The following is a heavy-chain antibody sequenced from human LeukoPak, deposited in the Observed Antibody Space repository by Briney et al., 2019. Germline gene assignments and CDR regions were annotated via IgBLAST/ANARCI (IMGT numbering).Heavy chain of an antibody. D-gene: IGHD1-26*01. CDR1: GFTFSNYD. Sequence: GSLRLSCAASGFTFSNYDMHWVRQAPGKGLEWVAVIWYDGSNKYYADSVKGRFTLSRDNSKITLYLQMNSLRAEDTAVYYCAKRNSGNYFDDWGQGSLVTVSS. CDR3: AKRNSGNYFDD. V-gene: IGHV3-33*06. CDR2: IWYDGSNK. J-gene: IGHJ4*02.